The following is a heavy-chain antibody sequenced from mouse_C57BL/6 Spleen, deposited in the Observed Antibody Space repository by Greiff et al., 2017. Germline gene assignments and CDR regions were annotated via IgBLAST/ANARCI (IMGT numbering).Heavy chain of an antibody. V-gene: IGHV1-15*01. D-gene: IGHD1-1*01. CDR1: GFTFTDYE. Sequence: QVQLQQSGAELVRPGASVTLSCKASGFTFTDYEMHWVKQTPVHGLEWIGAIVPETGGTAYHQKFKGKAILTADKSSSTAYMELRSLTSEVSAVYYCTSSGYYGSVDYWGQGTTLTVSS. CDR2: IVPETGGT. J-gene: IGHJ2*01. CDR3: TSSGYYGSVDY.